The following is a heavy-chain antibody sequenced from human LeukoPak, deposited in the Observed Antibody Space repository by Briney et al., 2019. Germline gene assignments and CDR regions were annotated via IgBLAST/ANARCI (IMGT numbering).Heavy chain of an antibody. D-gene: IGHD3-10*01. V-gene: IGHV5-51*01. CDR1: GYSFTNYW. CDR3: ARPNLWFGEFYGFDP. CDR2: FYPDDSDT. J-gene: IGHJ5*02. Sequence: GESLKISCKGSGYSFTNYWIGWVRQMPGKGLEWMGIFYPDDSDTKYSPPFEGQVTISADKSISTVYLQWRSLKASDTAMYYCARPNLWFGEFYGFDPWGQGALVTVSS.